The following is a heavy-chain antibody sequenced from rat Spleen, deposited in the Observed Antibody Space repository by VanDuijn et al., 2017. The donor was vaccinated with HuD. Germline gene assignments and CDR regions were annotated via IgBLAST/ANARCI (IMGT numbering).Heavy chain of an antibody. CDR1: GFTFSDYY. CDR3: ARAGYLRDWYFDF. V-gene: IGHV5-29*01. Sequence: EVQLVESDGGLVQPGRSLKLSCAASGFTFSDYYMAWVRQAPTKGLEWVATISSDGSRTYYRDSVKGRFTISRDNAKSTLYLQMDSLKSEDTATYYCARAGYLRDWYFDFWGPGTMVTVSS. J-gene: IGHJ1*01. D-gene: IGHD2-5*01. CDR2: ISSDGSRT.